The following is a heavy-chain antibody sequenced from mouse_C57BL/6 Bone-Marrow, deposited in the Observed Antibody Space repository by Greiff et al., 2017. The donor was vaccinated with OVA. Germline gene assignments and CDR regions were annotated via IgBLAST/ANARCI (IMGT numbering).Heavy chain of an antibody. J-gene: IGHJ2*01. V-gene: IGHV1-69*01. CDR2: IDPSDSYT. CDR3: AREDYYGSSLDY. CDR1: GYTFTSYW. Sequence: QVQLQQPGAELVMPGASVKLSCKASGYTFTSYWMHWVKQRPGQGLEWIGEIDPSDSYTNYNQKFKGKSTLTVDKSSSTAYMQLSSLTYEDAAVYYGAREDYYGSSLDYWGQGTTLTVSS. D-gene: IGHD1-1*01.